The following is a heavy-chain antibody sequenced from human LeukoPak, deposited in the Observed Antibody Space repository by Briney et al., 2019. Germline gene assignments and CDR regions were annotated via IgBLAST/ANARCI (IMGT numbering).Heavy chain of an antibody. Sequence: GGSLRLSCAASGFTFSSYGMHWVRQAPGKGLEWVAVIWYDGSNKYYADSVKGRFTISRDNSKSTLYLQMNSLRAEDTAVYYCARLRGVYDAFDIWVQGTMVTVSS. CDR1: GFTFSSYG. J-gene: IGHJ3*02. CDR3: ARLRGVYDAFDI. D-gene: IGHD5/OR15-5a*01. V-gene: IGHV3-33*01. CDR2: IWYDGSNK.